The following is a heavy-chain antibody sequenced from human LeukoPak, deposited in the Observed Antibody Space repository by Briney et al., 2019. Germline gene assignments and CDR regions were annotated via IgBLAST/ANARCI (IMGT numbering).Heavy chain of an antibody. CDR1: GYTFTSYY. V-gene: IGHV1-46*01. CDR2: INPSGGST. J-gene: IGHJ5*02. Sequence: GASVKVSCKASGYTFTSYYMHWVRQAPGQGLEWMGIINPSGGSTSYAQKFQGRVTMTRDTSTGTVYMELSSLRSEDTAVYHCARDVGATENWFDPWGQGTLVTVSS. CDR3: ARDVGATENWFDP. D-gene: IGHD1-26*01.